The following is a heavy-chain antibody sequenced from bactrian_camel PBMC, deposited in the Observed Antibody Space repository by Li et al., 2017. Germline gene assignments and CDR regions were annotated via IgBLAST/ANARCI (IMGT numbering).Heavy chain of an antibody. V-gene: IGHV3S55*01. CDR3: AAGPFSACQKGLGHFAGGY. J-gene: IGHJ4*01. D-gene: IGHD1*01. CDR1: GFTFDEHD. Sequence: HVQLVESGGGSVQAGGSLRLSCTASGFTFDEHDMGWYRQAPGNECELASTIRRDGATYYADSVKGRFTISQEIGKNTMYLQMNSLKVEDSGMYYCAAGPFSACQKGLGHFAGGYWGPGTQVTVS. CDR2: IRRDGAT.